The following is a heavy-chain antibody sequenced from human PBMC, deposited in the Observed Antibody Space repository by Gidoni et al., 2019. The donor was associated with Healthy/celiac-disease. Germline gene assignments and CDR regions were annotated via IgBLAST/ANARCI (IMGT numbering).Heavy chain of an antibody. CDR1: GGTLRSYA. J-gene: IGHJ6*02. CDR2: SIPLLGRA. Sequence: VQTVQSGAEVKKPGSSVKVSCKASGGTLRSYATGWVRQAPGQGLEWMGRSIPLLGRANYAQKFQGRVTSTADKSTSTAYMELSSLRSEDTAVYYCARNQIIAAAGPNYYYYYGMDVWGQGTTVTVSS. V-gene: IGHV1-69*09. D-gene: IGHD6-13*01. CDR3: ARNQIIAAAGPNYYYYYGMDV.